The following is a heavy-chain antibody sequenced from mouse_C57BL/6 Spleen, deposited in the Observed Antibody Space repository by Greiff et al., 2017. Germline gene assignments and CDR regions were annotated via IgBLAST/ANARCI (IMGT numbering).Heavy chain of an antibody. V-gene: IGHV1-52*01. CDR1: GYTFTSYW. CDR3: ARPGSSYWFAY. D-gene: IGHD1-1*01. Sequence: VQLQQPGAELVRPGSSVKLSCKASGYTFTSYWMHWVKQRPIQGLEWIGNIDPSDSETHYNQQFKDKATLTVDKSSSTAYMQLSSLTSEDSAVYYCARPGSSYWFAYWGQGTLVTVAA. CDR2: IDPSDSET. J-gene: IGHJ3*01.